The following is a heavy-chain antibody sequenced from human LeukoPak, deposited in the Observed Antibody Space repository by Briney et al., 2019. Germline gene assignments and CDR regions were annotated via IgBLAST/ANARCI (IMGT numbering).Heavy chain of an antibody. D-gene: IGHD3-16*02. Sequence: GGSLRLSCAASGFTFSNAWMNWVRQAPGKGLEWVGRIKSKTDGGTTDYAAPVKGRFTISRDDSKNTLYLQVNSLKTEDTAVYYCTTDYDYVWGSYRYREDYYYYGMDVWGQGTTVTVSS. CDR1: GFTFSNAW. CDR3: TTDYDYVWGSYRYREDYYYYGMDV. CDR2: IKSKTDGGTT. V-gene: IGHV3-15*07. J-gene: IGHJ6*02.